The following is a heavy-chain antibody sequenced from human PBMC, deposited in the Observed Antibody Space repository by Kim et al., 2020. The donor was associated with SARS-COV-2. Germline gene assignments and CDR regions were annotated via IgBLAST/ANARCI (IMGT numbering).Heavy chain of an antibody. CDR2: INHSGST. V-gene: IGHV4-34*01. Sequence: SETLSLTCAVYGGSFSTYYWSWIRQPPGKGLEWVGEINHSGSTNYNPYLKSRVTISVDTSKNQFSLKLSSVTAADTAVYYCWRVRGVNLLFGYYYYGVDVWRRGTTVPVPS. CDR1: GGSFSTYY. CDR3: WRVRGVNLLFGYYYYGVDV. D-gene: IGHD3-10*01. J-gene: IGHJ6*02.